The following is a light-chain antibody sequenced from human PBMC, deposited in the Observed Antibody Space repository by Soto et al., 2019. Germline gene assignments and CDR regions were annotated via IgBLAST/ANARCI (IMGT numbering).Light chain of an antibody. Sequence: QSALTQPRSLSGSPGQSVAISCTGTSSDVGGYNYVSWYQQHPGKVPKLIICDVSKRPSGVPDRFSGSKSGNTASLTISGLQAEDEADYYCCSYAGGPYVFGTGTKLPS. J-gene: IGLJ1*01. CDR3: CSYAGGPYV. CDR1: SSDVGGYNY. CDR2: DVS. V-gene: IGLV2-11*01.